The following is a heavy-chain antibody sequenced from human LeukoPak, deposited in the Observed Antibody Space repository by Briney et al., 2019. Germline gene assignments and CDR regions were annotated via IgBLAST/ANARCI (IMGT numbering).Heavy chain of an antibody. V-gene: IGHV1-69*04. J-gene: IGHJ4*02. CDR1: GGTFSSYA. D-gene: IGHD2-2*03. CDR3: ASGNGYCSSTSCYALGYYFDY. Sequence: SVKVSCKASGGTFSSYAISWVRQAPGQGLEWMGRIIPILGIANYAQKCQGRVTITADKSTSTAYMELSSLRSEDTAVYYCASGNGYCSSTSCYALGYYFDYWGQGTLVTVSS. CDR2: IIPILGIA.